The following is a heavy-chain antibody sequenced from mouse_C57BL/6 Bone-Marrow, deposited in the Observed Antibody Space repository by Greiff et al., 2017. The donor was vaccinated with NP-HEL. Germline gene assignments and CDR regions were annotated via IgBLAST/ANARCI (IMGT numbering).Heavy chain of an antibody. Sequence: QVQLQQSGAELVRPGASVKLSCKASGYTFTDYYINWVKQRPGQGLEWIARIYPGSGNTYYNEKFKGKATLTAEKSSSTAYMQLSSLTSEDSAVYFCARNYDYDGGYYFDYWGQGTTLTVSS. D-gene: IGHD2-4*01. V-gene: IGHV1-76*01. CDR2: IYPGSGNT. CDR1: GYTFTDYY. CDR3: ARNYDYDGGYYFDY. J-gene: IGHJ2*01.